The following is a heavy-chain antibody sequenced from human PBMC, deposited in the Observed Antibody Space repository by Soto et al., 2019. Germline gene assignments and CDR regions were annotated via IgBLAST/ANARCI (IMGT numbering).Heavy chain of an antibody. Sequence: ASVKVSCKASGYTFTSYGISWVRQAPGQGLEWMGWISAYNGNTNYAQKLQGRVTMTTDTSTSTAYMELRSLRSDDTAVYYCARVYDILTGYYIVFPLSKQKHYGMGVWGQGTTVTVSS. D-gene: IGHD3-9*01. CDR1: GYTFTSYG. CDR3: ARVYDILTGYYIVFPLSKQKHYGMGV. V-gene: IGHV1-18*01. CDR2: ISAYNGNT. J-gene: IGHJ6*02.